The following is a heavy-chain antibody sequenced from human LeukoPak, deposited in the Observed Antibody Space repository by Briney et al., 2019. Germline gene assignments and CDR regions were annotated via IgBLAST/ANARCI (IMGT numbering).Heavy chain of an antibody. Sequence: GGSLRLSCAASGNYWMHWVRQAPGKGLVWVSHINSDGSWTTYVDSVKGRFTISKDNAKNMVYLQMNSLRAEDTALYYCAKDMGTGDRDTGDWYFDLWGRGTLVTVSS. CDR2: INSDGSWT. CDR3: AKDMGTGDRDTGDWYFDL. D-gene: IGHD7-27*01. V-gene: IGHV3-74*01. J-gene: IGHJ2*01. CDR1: GNYW.